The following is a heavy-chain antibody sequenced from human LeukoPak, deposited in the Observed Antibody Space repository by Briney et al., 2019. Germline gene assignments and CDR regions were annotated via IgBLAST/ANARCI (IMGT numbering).Heavy chain of an antibody. CDR1: GFTFINYA. D-gene: IGHD3-9*01. CDR3: AKVGDNDAFDI. CDR2: ISKSSDAT. V-gene: IGHV3-23*01. J-gene: IGHJ3*02. Sequence: GGSLRLSCAASGFTFINYAMSWVRQAPGKGLEWVSLISKSSDATYYAPSVKSRFTISRDNSKNTLYLQMNSLRAEDTAVYYCAKVGDNDAFDIWGQGTMVTVSS.